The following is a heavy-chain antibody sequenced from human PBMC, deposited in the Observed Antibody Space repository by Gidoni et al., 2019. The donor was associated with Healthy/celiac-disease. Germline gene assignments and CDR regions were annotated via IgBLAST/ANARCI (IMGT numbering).Heavy chain of an antibody. Sequence: QVQLQQWGAGLLKPSETLSLTCAVYGGSFSGYYWSWIRQPPGKGLEWIGEINHSGSTNYNPSLKSRVTISVDTSKNQFSLKLSSVTAADTAVYYCARVGYGGNALLYWGQGTLVTVSS. CDR3: ARVGYGGNALLY. D-gene: IGHD2-15*01. CDR1: GGSFSGYY. J-gene: IGHJ4*02. CDR2: INHSGST. V-gene: IGHV4-34*01.